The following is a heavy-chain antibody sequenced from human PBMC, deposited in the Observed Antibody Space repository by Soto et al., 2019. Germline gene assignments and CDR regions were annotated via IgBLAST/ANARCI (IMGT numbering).Heavy chain of an antibody. Sequence: GGSLRLSCSASGFTFSSYAMHWVRQAPGKGLEYVSAISSNGGSTYYADSVKGRFTISRDNSKNTLYLQMSSLRAEDTAVYYCAPDLYGDATSIDYWGQGTLVTVSS. CDR1: GFTFSSYA. D-gene: IGHD4-17*01. CDR3: APDLYGDATSIDY. J-gene: IGHJ4*02. V-gene: IGHV3-64D*06. CDR2: ISSNGGST.